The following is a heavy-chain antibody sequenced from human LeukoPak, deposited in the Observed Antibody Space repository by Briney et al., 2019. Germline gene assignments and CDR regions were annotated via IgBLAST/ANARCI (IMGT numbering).Heavy chain of an antibody. J-gene: IGHJ6*03. CDR2: INPNSGGT. CDR1: GYSFTGYY. D-gene: IGHD3-3*01. CDR3: ARDTARITIFGVAKYMDV. V-gene: IGHV1-2*02. Sequence: ASVKVSCKASGYSFTGYYIHWVRQAPGQGLEWMGWINPNSGGTNYAQKFQGRVTMTRDTSISTAYMELSRLRSDDTAVYYCARDTARITIFGVAKYMDVWGKGTTGTVSS.